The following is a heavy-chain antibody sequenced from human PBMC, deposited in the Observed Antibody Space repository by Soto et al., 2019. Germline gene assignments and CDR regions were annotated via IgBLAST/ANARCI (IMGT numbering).Heavy chain of an antibody. J-gene: IGHJ4*02. CDR3: ARADGSSWCSHY. V-gene: IGHV1-69*02. CDR1: GGTFSSYT. Sequence: QVQLVQSGAEVKKPGSSVKVSCKASGGTFSSYTISWVRQAPGQGLEWMGRIIPILGIANYAQKFQGRVTMPADKATRTAYMVVSSLRSEDTAVYYCARADGSSWCSHYRGQGTLVTVFS. D-gene: IGHD6-13*01. CDR2: IIPILGIA.